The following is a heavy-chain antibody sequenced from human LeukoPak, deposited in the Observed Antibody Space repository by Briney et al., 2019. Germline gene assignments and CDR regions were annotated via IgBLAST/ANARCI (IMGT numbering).Heavy chain of an antibody. J-gene: IGHJ4*02. Sequence: ASVKVSCKASGYTFTGYYMHWVRQAHGQGLERKGWINPNSGGTNYAQKFPGRVTMTRDTSISTAYMELSRLRSDDTAVYYCARVDDFWSGYYQPYYFDYWGQGTLVTVSS. CDR3: ARVDDFWSGYYQPYYFDY. D-gene: IGHD3-3*01. CDR2: INPNSGGT. CDR1: GYTFTGYY. V-gene: IGHV1-2*02.